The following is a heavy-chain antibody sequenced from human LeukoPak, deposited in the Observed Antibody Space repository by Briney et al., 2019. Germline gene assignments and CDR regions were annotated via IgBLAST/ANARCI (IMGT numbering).Heavy chain of an antibody. V-gene: IGHV3-7*01. CDR2: IKQDGSEK. CDR1: GFTFSGYS. J-gene: IGHJ6*03. Sequence: GGSLRLSCAASGFTFSGYSMSWVRQAPGKGLEWVANIKQDGSEKYYVDSVKGRFTISRDNAKNSLYLQMNSLRAEDTAVYYCARDRAHYYYYYMDVWGKGTTVAVSS. CDR3: ARDRAHYYYYYMDV.